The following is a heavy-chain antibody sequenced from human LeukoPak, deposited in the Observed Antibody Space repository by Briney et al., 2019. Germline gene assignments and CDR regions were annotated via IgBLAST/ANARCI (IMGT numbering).Heavy chain of an antibody. CDR3: ARIGYYDSSGYPDY. J-gene: IGHJ4*02. D-gene: IGHD3-22*01. CDR2: IYHSGST. Sequence: SETLSLTCAVSGYSISSGYYWGWIRQPPGKGLEWIGSIYHSGSTYYNPSLKSRVTISVDTSKNQFSLELSSVTAADTAVYYCARIGYYDSSGYPDYWGQGTLVTVSS. CDR1: GYSISSGYY. V-gene: IGHV4-38-2*01.